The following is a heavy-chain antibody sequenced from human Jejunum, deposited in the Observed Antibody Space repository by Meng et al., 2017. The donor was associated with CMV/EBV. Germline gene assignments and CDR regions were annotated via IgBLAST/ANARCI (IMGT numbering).Heavy chain of an antibody. D-gene: IGHD3-10*01. V-gene: IGHV3-7*01. Sequence: LSCAASGFTFSTYWMTWVRQAPGKGLEWVANIKQDGSEKYYVESVKGRFTISRDNAKNLLFLQMNSLRVGDTAMYYCARNARGSGYWGQGTLVTVSS. CDR2: IKQDGSEK. CDR1: GFTFSTYW. J-gene: IGHJ4*02. CDR3: ARNARGSGY.